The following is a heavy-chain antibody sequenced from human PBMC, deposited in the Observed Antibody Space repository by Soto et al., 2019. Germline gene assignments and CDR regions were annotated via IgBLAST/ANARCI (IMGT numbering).Heavy chain of an antibody. V-gene: IGHV2-5*02. CDR2: IYWDDDR. CDR3: AHVLYYDFWSGYYSPYYYYYMDV. Sequence: SGSYAGEPTQTLTLTCTFSGFSLSTSGVGVGWIRQPPGKALEWLALIYWDDDRRYSPSLKSRLTITKDTSKNQVVLTMTNMDPVDTATYYCAHVLYYDFWSGYYSPYYYYYMDVWGKGT. CDR1: GFSLSTSGVG. J-gene: IGHJ6*03. D-gene: IGHD3-3*01.